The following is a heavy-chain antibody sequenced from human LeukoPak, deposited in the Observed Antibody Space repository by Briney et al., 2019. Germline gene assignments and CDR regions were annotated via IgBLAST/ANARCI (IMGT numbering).Heavy chain of an antibody. D-gene: IGHD2-2*02. V-gene: IGHV1-2*02. CDR1: GYTFTGYY. CDR3: ARDQWGDHIVVVPAAISPSRAMDV. J-gene: IGHJ6*04. Sequence: ASVKVSCXASGYTFTGYYMHWVRQAPGQGLEWMGWINPNSGGTNYAQKFQGRVTMTRDTSISTAYMELSRLRSDDTAVYYCARDQWGDHIVVVPAAISPSRAMDVWGKGTTVTVSS. CDR2: INPNSGGT.